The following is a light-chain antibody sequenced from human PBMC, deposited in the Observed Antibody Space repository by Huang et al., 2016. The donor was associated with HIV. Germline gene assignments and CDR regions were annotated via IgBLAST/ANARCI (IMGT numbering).Light chain of an antibody. J-gene: IGKJ3*01. CDR2: AAS. CDR1: QKINTY. Sequence: DIQMTQPPPSLSASLGDRITITCRASQKINTYLNWYQQKSGRAPKLLIYAASILKSGVPSRFSGSGSGADFILTISSLQPEDFATYYCQQSYSTPFTFGPGTKLNV. CDR3: QQSYSTPFT. V-gene: IGKV1-39*01.